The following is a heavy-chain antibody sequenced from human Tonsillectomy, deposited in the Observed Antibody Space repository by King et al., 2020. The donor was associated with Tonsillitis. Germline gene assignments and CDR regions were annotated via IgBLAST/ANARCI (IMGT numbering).Heavy chain of an antibody. CDR1: GFTFSSYA. D-gene: IGHD1-1*01. V-gene: IGHV3-23*04. CDR3: ANWNGGYDY. CDR2: ISGSGGST. J-gene: IGHJ4*02. Sequence: VQLVESGGGLVQPGGSLRLSCAASGFTFSSYAITWVRQAPGKGLEWVSTISGSGGSTYYADSVKGRFTISRDNPKNTLYLQMNSLRAEDTAVYYCANWNGGYDYWGQGTLVTVSS.